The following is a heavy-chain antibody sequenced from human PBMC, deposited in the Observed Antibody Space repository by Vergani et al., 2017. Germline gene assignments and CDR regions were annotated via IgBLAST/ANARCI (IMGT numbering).Heavy chain of an antibody. J-gene: IGHJ4*02. D-gene: IGHD7-27*01. CDR1: GYTFTGYY. CDR3: ARSLGIRDYFDD. Sequence: QVQLVQSGAEVKKPGASVKVSCKASGYTFTGYYMHWVRQAPGQGLEWMGWINPNRGGTNYAQKFQGWVTMTRHTSISTAYMELSRLRSDDTAVYYCARSLGIRDYFDDWGQGTLVTVSS. CDR2: INPNRGGT. V-gene: IGHV1-2*04.